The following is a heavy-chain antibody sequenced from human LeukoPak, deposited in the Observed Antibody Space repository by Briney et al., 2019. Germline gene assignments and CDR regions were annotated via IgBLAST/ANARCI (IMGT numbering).Heavy chain of an antibody. J-gene: IGHJ4*02. CDR1: GITVSDKY. Sequence: QSGGSLRLSCAASGITVSDKYMNWVRQAPGKGLEWVSVIYIDGSTFYADSVNDRFIISRDKSKDTLYLQMNSLRAEDTAVYFCARGRRYSSGLYFFDQWGQGNLVTVSS. D-gene: IGHD6-25*01. V-gene: IGHV3-66*01. CDR3: ARGRRYSSGLYFFDQ. CDR2: IYIDGST.